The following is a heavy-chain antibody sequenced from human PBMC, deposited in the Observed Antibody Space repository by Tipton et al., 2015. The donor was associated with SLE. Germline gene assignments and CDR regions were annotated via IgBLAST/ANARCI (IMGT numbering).Heavy chain of an antibody. CDR1: GYSISSGYY. J-gene: IGHJ6*02. D-gene: IGHD1-26*01. V-gene: IGHV4-38-2*01. CDR2: IYHSGSA. Sequence: LRLSCAVSGYSISSGYYWGWIRQPPGKGLEWVGSIYHSGSAYYNPSLRSRVTISVDTSKKQFSLNLTSVTAADTAVYYCARHLDTGSYVHRTGMDVWGQGTTVTVSS. CDR3: ARHLDTGSYVHRTGMDV.